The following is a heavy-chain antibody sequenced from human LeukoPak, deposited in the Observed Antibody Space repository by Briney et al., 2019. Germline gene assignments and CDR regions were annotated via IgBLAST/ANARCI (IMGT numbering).Heavy chain of an antibody. CDR2: INWNGGST. CDR1: GFIFEDYG. CDR3: ARWGSGYNLFDY. D-gene: IGHD3-3*01. J-gene: IGHJ4*02. V-gene: IGHV3-20*04. Sequence: GGSLRLSCAPSGFIFEDYGMHWVRQAPGKGLEWVSGINWNGGSTGYADSVKGRFTISRDNAKNSLYLQMNSLRAEDTALYYCARWGSGYNLFDYWGQGILVTVSS.